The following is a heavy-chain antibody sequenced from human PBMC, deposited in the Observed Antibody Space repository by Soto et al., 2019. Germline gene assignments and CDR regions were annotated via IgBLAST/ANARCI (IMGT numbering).Heavy chain of an antibody. J-gene: IGHJ3*01. D-gene: IGHD2-21*02. CDR1: GFSLTTDGVG. CDR2: IYWDDDE. Sequence: QITLKESGPTLVKPTQTLTLTCSFSGFSLTTDGVGVGWIRQSPGKALEWLALIYWDDDERYSPSLRNRLSITKDTSKTQVVLTLANKYPLDTATYYFAHSQRPFVTFPFYVWGQGTMVTVSS. V-gene: IGHV2-5*02. CDR3: AHSQRPFVTFPFYV.